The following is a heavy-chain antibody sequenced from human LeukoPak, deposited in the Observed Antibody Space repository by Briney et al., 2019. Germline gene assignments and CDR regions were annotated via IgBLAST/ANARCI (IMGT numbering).Heavy chain of an antibody. J-gene: IGHJ3*02. V-gene: IGHV1-18*01. Sequence: GASVKVSCKASGYTFTSYGISWVRQAPGQGLEWMGWISAYNGNTNYAQKLQGRVTMTTDTSTSTAYMELRSLRSDDTAVYYCARDWWEAVTTLKDYYDSSGYHEVAFDIWGQGTMVTVSS. CDR2: ISAYNGNT. CDR1: GYTFTSYG. CDR3: ARDWWEAVTTLKDYYDSSGYHEVAFDI. D-gene: IGHD3-22*01.